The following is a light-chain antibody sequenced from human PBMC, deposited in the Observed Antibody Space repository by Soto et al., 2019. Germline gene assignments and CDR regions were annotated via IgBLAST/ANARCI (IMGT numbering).Light chain of an antibody. CDR1: NIGSKS. Sequence: SYELTQPPSVSVAPGKTARITCGGNNIGSKSVHWYQQKPGQAPVLVIYYDSDRPSGIPERFSGSNSGNTATLTISRVEAGDEADYYCQVWDMSGGQRRVFGGGTKVPVL. V-gene: IGLV3-21*04. CDR2: YDS. CDR3: QVWDMSGGQRRV. J-gene: IGLJ2*01.